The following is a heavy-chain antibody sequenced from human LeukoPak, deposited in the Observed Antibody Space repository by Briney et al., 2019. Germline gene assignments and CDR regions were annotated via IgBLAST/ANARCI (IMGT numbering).Heavy chain of an antibody. V-gene: IGHV4-59*01. Sequence: SETLSLTCTVSGASISSYYWSWIRQPPGKGLEWTGYIIHSGSTNYNPSLKSRVTISVDTSKNQLSLKLSSVTAADTAVYYCARGAPGGNDYGDYWGQGTLVTVSS. CDR3: ARGAPGGNDYGDY. CDR2: IIHSGST. J-gene: IGHJ4*02. CDR1: GASISSYY.